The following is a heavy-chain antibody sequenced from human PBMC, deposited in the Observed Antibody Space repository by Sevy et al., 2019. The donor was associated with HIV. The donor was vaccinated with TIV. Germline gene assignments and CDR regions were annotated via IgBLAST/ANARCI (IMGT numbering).Heavy chain of an antibody. V-gene: IGHV3-7*01. CDR1: GFTFSSYW. J-gene: IGHJ4*02. D-gene: IGHD5-18*01. CDR3: VREGLGGFSYSLDC. Sequence: GGSLRLSCAASGFTFSSYWMSWVRQAPGKGLEWVATMKEDGSEKSYVDSVKGRFTISRDNAKNSLYLQTNSLRVDDTALYYCVREGLGGFSYSLDCWGQGTLVTVSS. CDR2: MKEDGSEK.